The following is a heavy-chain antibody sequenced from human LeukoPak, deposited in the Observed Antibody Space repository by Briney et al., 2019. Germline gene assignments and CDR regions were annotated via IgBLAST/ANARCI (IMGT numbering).Heavy chain of an antibody. V-gene: IGHV1-69*05. CDR3: ARAGYYDSSGYPFSGTDDAFDI. J-gene: IGHJ3*02. Sequence: SVKVSCKASGGTFSSYAISWVRQAPGQGLEWMGGIIPIFGTANYAQKFQGRVTMTRDTSTSTVYMELSSLRSEDTAVYYCARAGYYDSSGYPFSGTDDAFDIWGQGTMVTVSS. D-gene: IGHD3-22*01. CDR2: IIPIFGTA. CDR1: GGTFSSYA.